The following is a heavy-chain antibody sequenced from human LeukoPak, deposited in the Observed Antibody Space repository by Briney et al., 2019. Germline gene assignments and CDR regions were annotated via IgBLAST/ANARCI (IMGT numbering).Heavy chain of an antibody. J-gene: IGHJ6*03. CDR2: MNPNSGNT. V-gene: IGHV1-8*01. CDR1: GYTFTSYD. D-gene: IGHD3-3*01. Sequence: ASVKVSCKASGYTFTSYDINWVRQAPGQGLEWMGWMNPNSGNTGYAQKFQGRVTMTRNTSISTAYMELSSLRSEDTAAYYCARTPSITILGVVIPHYYYMDVWGKGTTVTVSS. CDR3: ARTPSITILGVVIPHYYYMDV.